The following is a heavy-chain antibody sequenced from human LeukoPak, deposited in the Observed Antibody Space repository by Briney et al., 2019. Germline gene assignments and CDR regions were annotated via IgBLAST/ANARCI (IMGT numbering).Heavy chain of an antibody. V-gene: IGHV4-61*02. CDR2: IYTSGST. CDR3: ARARDLIPIGAFDI. D-gene: IGHD2-21*01. CDR1: GGSISSGSYY. Sequence: SETLSLTCTVSGGSISSGSYYWSWIRQPAGKGLEWIGRIYTSGSTNYNPSLKSRVTISVDTSKNQYSLELSSVTAADTAVYYSARARDLIPIGAFDIWGQGTMVTVSP. J-gene: IGHJ3*02.